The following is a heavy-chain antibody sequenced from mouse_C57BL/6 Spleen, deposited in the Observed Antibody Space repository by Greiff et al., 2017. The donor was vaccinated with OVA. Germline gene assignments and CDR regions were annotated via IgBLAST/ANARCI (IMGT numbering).Heavy chain of an antibody. J-gene: IGHJ4*01. D-gene: IGHD1-1*01. CDR2: INPNNGGT. V-gene: IGHV1-22*01. Sequence: EVQLQQSGPELVKPGASVKMSCKASGYTFTDYNMHWVKQSHGKSLEWIGYINPNNGGTSYNQKFKGKATLTVNKSSSTAYMELRSLTSEESAVYYCARERLRSYAMDYWGQGTSVTVSS. CDR1: GYTFTDYN. CDR3: ARERLRSYAMDY.